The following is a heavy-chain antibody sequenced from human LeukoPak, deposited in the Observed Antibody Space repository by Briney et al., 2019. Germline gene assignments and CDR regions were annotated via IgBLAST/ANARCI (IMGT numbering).Heavy chain of an antibody. J-gene: IGHJ4*02. CDR1: GGTFSSYA. CDR3: ARDLEVPEYSSSWLPFDY. V-gene: IGHV1-69*05. Sequence: SVKVSWKASGGTFSSYAISWVRQAPGQGLEWMGRIIQIFGTANYAQKCQGRVTITTDESTSTAYMELSSLRSEDTAVYYCARDLEVPEYSSSWLPFDYWGQGTLVTVSS. CDR2: IIQIFGTA. D-gene: IGHD6-13*01.